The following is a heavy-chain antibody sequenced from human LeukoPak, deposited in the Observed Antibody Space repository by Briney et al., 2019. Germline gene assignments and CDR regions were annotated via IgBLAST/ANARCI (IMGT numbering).Heavy chain of an antibody. CDR3: ARVFTGDAVDY. Sequence: SETLSLTCAVYGGSFSGYYWSWLRQPPGKGLEWIGEINHSGSTNYNPSLKSRVTISVDTSKNQFSLKLSSVTAADTAVYYCARVFTGDAVDYWGQGTLVTVSS. J-gene: IGHJ4*02. CDR2: INHSGST. CDR1: GGSFSGYY. D-gene: IGHD7-27*01. V-gene: IGHV4-34*01.